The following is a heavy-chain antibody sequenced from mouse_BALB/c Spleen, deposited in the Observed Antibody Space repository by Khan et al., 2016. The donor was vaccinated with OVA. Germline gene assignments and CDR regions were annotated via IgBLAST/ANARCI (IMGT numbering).Heavy chain of an antibody. CDR1: GYSFTSGYS. Sequence: EVKLLESGPDLVKPSQSLSLTCTVTGYSFTSGYSWHWIRQFPGNKLQWMGYIHYSGSTNFTPSLKSRLSINQDTSKHQFFLQLNCVTTEDTATYYCARYYYDNWYFDVWGAGTTGTVSS. D-gene: IGHD1-1*01. CDR2: IHYSGST. V-gene: IGHV3-1*02. J-gene: IGHJ1*01. CDR3: ARYYYDNWYFDV.